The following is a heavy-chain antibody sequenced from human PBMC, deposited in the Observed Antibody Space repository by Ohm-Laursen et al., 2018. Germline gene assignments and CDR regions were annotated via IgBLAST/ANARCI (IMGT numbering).Heavy chain of an antibody. V-gene: IGHV1-69*01. CDR1: GGTFSSYA. CDR2: IIPIFGTA. D-gene: IGHD4-11*01. CDR3: ARARDYIRSYYYYGMDV. J-gene: IGHJ6*02. Sequence: SPVKVSCKASGGTFSSYAISWVRQAPGQGLEWMGGIIPIFGTANYAQKFQGRVTITADESTSTAYMELSSLRSEDTAVYYCARARDYIRSYYYYGMDVWGQGTTVTVSS.